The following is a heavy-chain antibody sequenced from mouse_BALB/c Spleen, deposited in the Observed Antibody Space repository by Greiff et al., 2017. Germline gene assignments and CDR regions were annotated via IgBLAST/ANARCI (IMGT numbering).Heavy chain of an antibody. D-gene: IGHD4-1*01. J-gene: IGHJ2*01. V-gene: IGHV5-6-3*01. CDR2: INSNGGST. CDR1: GFTFSSYG. CDR3: ARDRANWDYFDY. Sequence: EVMLVESGGGLVQPGGSLKLSCAASGFTFSSYGMSWVRQTPDKRLELVATINSNGGSTYYPDSVKGRFTISRDNAKNTLYLQMSSLKSEDTAMYYCARDRANWDYFDYWGQGTTLTVSS.